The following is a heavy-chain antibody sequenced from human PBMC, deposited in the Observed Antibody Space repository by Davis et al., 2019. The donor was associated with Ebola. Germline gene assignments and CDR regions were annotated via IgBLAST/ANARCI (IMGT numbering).Heavy chain of an antibody. D-gene: IGHD2-2*02. CDR2: INWNSDSI. CDR1: GFAFGDYA. Sequence: SLKISCAGSGFAFGDYAMHWVRQAPGKGLEWVSGINWNSDSIVYADSVKGRFTISRDNAKNSLYLQMNSLRGEDTAFYYCAKGRTIPMAIDFWGRGTLVTVSS. J-gene: IGHJ4*02. V-gene: IGHV3-9*01. CDR3: AKGRTIPMAIDF.